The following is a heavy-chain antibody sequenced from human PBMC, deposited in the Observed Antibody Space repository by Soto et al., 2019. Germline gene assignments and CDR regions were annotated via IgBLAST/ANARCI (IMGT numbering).Heavy chain of an antibody. CDR3: ARPDRTTVTTTKKDNWFDP. CDR2: INHSGST. J-gene: IGHJ5*02. CDR1: GGSFSGYY. D-gene: IGHD4-17*01. Sequence: SETLSLTCAVYGGSFSGYYWSWIRQPPGKGLEWIGEINHSGSTNYNPSLKSRVTISVDTSKNQFSLKLSSVTAADTAVYYCARPDRTTVTTTKKDNWFDPWGQGTLVTVSS. V-gene: IGHV4-34*01.